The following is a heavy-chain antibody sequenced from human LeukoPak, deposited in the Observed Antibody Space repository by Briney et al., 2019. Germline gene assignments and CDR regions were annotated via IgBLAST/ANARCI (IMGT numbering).Heavy chain of an antibody. V-gene: IGHV1-24*01. CDR2: FDPEDGGT. CDR3: ATGDRTFPSD. Sequence: ASVKVSCKVSGYTLTELSMHWVRQAPGKGLEWMGGFDPEDGGTIYAQKFQDRVTMTEDTSTDTAYMELSSLRSEDTAVYYCATGDRTFPSDWGQGTLVTVSS. J-gene: IGHJ4*02. CDR1: GYTLTELS. D-gene: IGHD2/OR15-2a*01.